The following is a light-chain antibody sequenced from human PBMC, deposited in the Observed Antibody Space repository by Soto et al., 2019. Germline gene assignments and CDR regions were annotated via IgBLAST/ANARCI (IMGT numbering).Light chain of an antibody. CDR3: QAWDSSTYYV. Sequence: QSVLTQPPSASGSPGQSVAISFTGTSSDVGGYNYVSWYQQHPGKAPKLMIYEVNKRPSGVPDRFSGSKSGNTASLTVSGLQAEDEADYYCQAWDSSTYYVFGTGTKLTVL. CDR1: SSDVGGYNY. V-gene: IGLV2-8*01. CDR2: EVN. J-gene: IGLJ1*01.